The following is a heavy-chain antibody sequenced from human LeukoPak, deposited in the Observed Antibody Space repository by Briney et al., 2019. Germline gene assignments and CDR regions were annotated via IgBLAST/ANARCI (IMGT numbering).Heavy chain of an antibody. D-gene: IGHD6-6*01. J-gene: IGHJ4*02. Sequence: GGSLRLSCAASGFSFSGYSMNWVRQTPGKGLEWVSFINPSSSSVNYADSVKGRFTISRDNAKNSLYLQMSSLRAEDTAVYYCARGGAARPDYWGQGTLVTVSS. CDR3: ARGGAARPDY. CDR2: INPSSSSV. CDR1: GFSFSGYS. V-gene: IGHV3-48*04.